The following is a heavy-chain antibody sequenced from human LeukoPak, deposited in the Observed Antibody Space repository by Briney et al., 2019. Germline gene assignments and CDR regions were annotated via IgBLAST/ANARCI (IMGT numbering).Heavy chain of an antibody. J-gene: IGHJ6*03. CDR3: ARVYSSSSIIKLGYYYYMDV. CDR2: ISAYNGNT. CDR1: GYTFTSYG. Sequence: ASVKVSCKASGYTFTSYGISWVRQAPGQGLEWMGWISAYNGNTNYAQKLQGRVTMTTDTSTSTAYMELRSLRSDDTAVYYCARVYSSSSIIKLGYYYYMDVWGKGTTVTVSS. D-gene: IGHD6-6*01. V-gene: IGHV1-18*01.